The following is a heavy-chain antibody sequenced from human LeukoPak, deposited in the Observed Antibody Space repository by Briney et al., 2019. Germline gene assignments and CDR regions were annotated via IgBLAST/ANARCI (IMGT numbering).Heavy chain of an antibody. CDR2: ISSSGSTI. D-gene: IGHD6-19*01. CDR1: GITFSSYE. V-gene: IGHV3-48*03. Sequence: GGSLRLSCAASGITFSSYEMSWVRQAPGKGLEWVSYISSSGSTIYYADSVKGRFTISRDNAKNSLYLQMNSLRAEDTAVYYCARGKSSGWYLGYWGQGNLVTVSS. CDR3: ARGKSSGWYLGY. J-gene: IGHJ4*02.